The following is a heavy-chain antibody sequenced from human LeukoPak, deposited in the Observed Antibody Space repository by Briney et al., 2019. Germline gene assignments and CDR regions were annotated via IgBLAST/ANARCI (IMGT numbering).Heavy chain of an antibody. CDR2: ISAYNGNT. Sequence: GASVKVSCKASGYTFTSYGISWVRQAPGQGLEWMGWISAYNGNTNYAQKLQGRVTMTTDTSTSTAYMELRSLRSDDTAVYYCARVGSEWELFMGIEDFDYWGQGTLVTVSS. CDR1: GYTFTSYG. D-gene: IGHD1-26*01. J-gene: IGHJ4*02. V-gene: IGHV1-18*01. CDR3: ARVGSEWELFMGIEDFDY.